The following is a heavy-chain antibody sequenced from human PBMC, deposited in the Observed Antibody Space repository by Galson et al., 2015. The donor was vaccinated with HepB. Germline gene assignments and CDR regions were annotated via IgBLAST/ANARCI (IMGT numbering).Heavy chain of an antibody. CDR1: GYITGYY. D-gene: IGHD3-22*01. CDR3: ATDTFADLHYYDSGGYYSD. J-gene: IGHJ4*02. V-gene: IGHV1-2*06. Sequence: SVKVSCKASGYITGYYMNWLRQAPGLGLEWIGRINPKSGGTNYAQQSQGRVTMTRDTSINTAHLVLSRLRFDDTAVYYCATDTFADLHYYDSGGYYSDWGQGTLVTVSS. CDR2: INPKSGGT.